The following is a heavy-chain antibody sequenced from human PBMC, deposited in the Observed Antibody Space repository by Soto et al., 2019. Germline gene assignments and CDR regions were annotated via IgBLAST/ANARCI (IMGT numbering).Heavy chain of an antibody. CDR2: IYYSGST. V-gene: IGHV4-31*03. Sequence: PSETLSLTCTVSGGSISSGGYYWSWIRQHPGKGLEWIGYIYYSGSTYYNPSLKSRVTISVDTSKNQFSLKLSSVTAADTAVYYCATKGYCSGGSCYSGYDAFDICGQRTMVTVSS. D-gene: IGHD2-15*01. J-gene: IGHJ3*02. CDR1: GGSISSGGYY. CDR3: ATKGYCSGGSCYSGYDAFDI.